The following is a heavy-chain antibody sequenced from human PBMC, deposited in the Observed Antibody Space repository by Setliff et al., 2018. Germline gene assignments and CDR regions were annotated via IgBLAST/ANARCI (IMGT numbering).Heavy chain of an antibody. Sequence: PGGSLRLSCAASGFTVSSNYMSWVRQAPGKGLEWVSVIYSGGSTYYADSVKGRFTISRDNSKNTLYLQMNSLRAEDAAVYYCARSGGIGNYNWDVWGKGTTVTVSS. CDR3: ARSGGIGNYNWDV. CDR2: IYSGGST. J-gene: IGHJ6*03. V-gene: IGHV3-53*01. D-gene: IGHD3-16*01. CDR1: GFTVSSNY.